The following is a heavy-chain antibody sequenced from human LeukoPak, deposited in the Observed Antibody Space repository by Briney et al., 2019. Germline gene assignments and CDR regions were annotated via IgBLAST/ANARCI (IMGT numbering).Heavy chain of an antibody. V-gene: IGHV3-20*04. CDR2: INWNGGST. CDR1: GFTFGNYG. J-gene: IGHJ4*02. D-gene: IGHD4-17*01. CDR3: ARAQTYGDSSHLLDY. Sequence: WTGGSLRLSCAASGFTFGNYGMSWVRQAPGKGLEWVSGINWNGGSTGYADSVEGRFTISRDNAKNSQYLQMNSLRVEDTALYYCARAQTYGDSSHLLDYWGQGNLVTVSS.